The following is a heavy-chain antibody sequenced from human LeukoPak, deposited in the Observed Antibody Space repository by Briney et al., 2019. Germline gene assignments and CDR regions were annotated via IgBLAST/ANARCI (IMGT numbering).Heavy chain of an antibody. Sequence: SETLSLTCTVSGGSISSYYWSWIRQPPGKGLEWIGYIYYSGSTNYNPSLKSRVTISVGTSKNQFSLKLSSVTAADTAVYYCARSGSEWLPTMNYYYYGMDVWGQGTTVTVSS. D-gene: IGHD3-3*01. V-gene: IGHV4-59*08. CDR2: IYYSGST. CDR1: GGSISSYY. J-gene: IGHJ6*02. CDR3: ARSGSEWLPTMNYYYYGMDV.